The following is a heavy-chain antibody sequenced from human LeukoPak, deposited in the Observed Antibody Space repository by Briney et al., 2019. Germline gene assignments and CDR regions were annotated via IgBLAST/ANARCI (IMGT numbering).Heavy chain of an antibody. CDR1: GGSISSGGYY. V-gene: IGHV4-31*03. J-gene: IGHJ5*02. Sequence: SQTLSLTRTVSGGSISSGGYYWSWIRQHPGKGLEWIGYIYYSGSTYYNPSLKSRVTISVATSKTQFSLKLSSVTAADTAVYYCAREEQQLNWFDPWGQGTLVIVSS. D-gene: IGHD6-13*01. CDR2: IYYSGST. CDR3: AREEQQLNWFDP.